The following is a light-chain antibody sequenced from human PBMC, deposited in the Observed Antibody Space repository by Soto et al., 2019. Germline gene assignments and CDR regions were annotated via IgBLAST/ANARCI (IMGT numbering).Light chain of an antibody. CDR1: QSVSRSR. CDR3: QQYGTSVWT. V-gene: IGKV3-20*01. CDR2: AAS. J-gene: IGKJ1*01. Sequence: ESVLTQSPGTLSLSPGERVTLSCRAIQSVSRSRLAWYQQKPAQAPRLLISAASLRATGIPDRFSGSGSGTDFTLTISRLEPEDFAVYFCQQYGTSVWTFGQGTKVDIK.